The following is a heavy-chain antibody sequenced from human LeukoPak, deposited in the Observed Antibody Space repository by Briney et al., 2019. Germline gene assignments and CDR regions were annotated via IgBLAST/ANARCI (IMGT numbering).Heavy chain of an antibody. V-gene: IGHV3-23*01. J-gene: IGHJ6*02. D-gene: IGHD3-22*01. CDR2: ISGRGDST. CDR3: ARAYYYDSTDYYYGMDV. Sequence: GGSLRLSCAASGFSFSSYAMSWVRQAPGRGLECVSTISGRGDSTYYADPVKGRFTISRDNFKNTLYLQMNSLRAEDTAVYYCARAYYYDSTDYYYGMDVWGQGTTVTVSS. CDR1: GFSFSSYA.